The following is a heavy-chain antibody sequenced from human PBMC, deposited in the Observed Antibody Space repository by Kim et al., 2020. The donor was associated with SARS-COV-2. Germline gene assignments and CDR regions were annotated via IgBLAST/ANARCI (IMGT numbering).Heavy chain of an antibody. Sequence: SETLSLTCAVSGGSISSSNWWRWVRQPPGKGLEWIGEIYHSGSTNYNPSLKSRVTISVDKSKNQFSLKLSSVTAADTAVYYCARPTYDILTGYAFDIWGQGTMVTVSS. CDR1: GGSISSSNW. CDR3: ARPTYDILTGYAFDI. CDR2: IYHSGST. D-gene: IGHD3-9*01. V-gene: IGHV4-4*02. J-gene: IGHJ3*02.